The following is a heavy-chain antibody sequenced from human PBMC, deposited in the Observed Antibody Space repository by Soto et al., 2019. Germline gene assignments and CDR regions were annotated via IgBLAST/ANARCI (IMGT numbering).Heavy chain of an antibody. V-gene: IGHV3-21*01. J-gene: IGHJ6*02. CDR1: GFTLTTYT. Sequence: KSGGSLRLSCEASGFTLTTYTMNWVRQASGKGLEWVSSITSSSGHIYYADSVKGRFTISRDNARNSLYLQMNSLRAEDTAVYYCVRERGLYSFYGMDVWGQGTTVTVSS. CDR2: ITSSSGHI. CDR3: VRERGLYSFYGMDV. D-gene: IGHD4-17*01.